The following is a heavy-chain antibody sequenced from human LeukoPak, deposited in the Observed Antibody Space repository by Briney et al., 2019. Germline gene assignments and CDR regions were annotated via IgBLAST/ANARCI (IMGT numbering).Heavy chain of an antibody. CDR1: GFIFSNSA. CDR2: ISTSGATT. D-gene: IGHD6-6*01. V-gene: IGHV3-23*01. Sequence: GGPLRLSCAASGFIFSNSAMSWIRQAPGKGLEWVSGISTSGATTIYSDSVRGRFTISRDNSKNTLYLQMNSLRAEDTAVYYCAPRGAARNFDYWGQGTLVTVSS. J-gene: IGHJ4*02. CDR3: APRGAARNFDY.